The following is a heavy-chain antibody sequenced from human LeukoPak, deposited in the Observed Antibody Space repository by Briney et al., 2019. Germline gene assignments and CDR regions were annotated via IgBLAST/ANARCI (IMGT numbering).Heavy chain of an antibody. CDR2: INSDGSST. CDR3: ARSGGYYDILTGEYYYYYYMDV. D-gene: IGHD3-9*01. Sequence: GGSLRHTCAASGFTFSSYWMHWVRQAPGKGLVWVSRINSDGSSTSYADSVKGRFTISRDNTKNTLYLQMNSLRAEDTAVYYCARSGGYYDILTGEYYYYYYMDVWGKGTTVTVSS. CDR1: GFTFSSYW. J-gene: IGHJ6*03. V-gene: IGHV3-74*01.